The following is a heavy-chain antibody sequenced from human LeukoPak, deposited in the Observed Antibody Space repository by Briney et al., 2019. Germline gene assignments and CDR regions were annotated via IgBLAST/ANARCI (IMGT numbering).Heavy chain of an antibody. CDR2: IYDSGNT. D-gene: IGHD1-20*01. CDR3: AITLDPITTDYFDY. J-gene: IGHJ4*02. Sequence: SETLSLTCTVSGGSISSGGYYWTWIRQHPGRGLEWIGYIYDSGNTHYNPSLKSRVTISVDTSKNQFSLKLSSVTAADTAVYYCAITLDPITTDYFDYWGQGTLVTVSS. V-gene: IGHV4-61*08. CDR1: GGSISSGGYY.